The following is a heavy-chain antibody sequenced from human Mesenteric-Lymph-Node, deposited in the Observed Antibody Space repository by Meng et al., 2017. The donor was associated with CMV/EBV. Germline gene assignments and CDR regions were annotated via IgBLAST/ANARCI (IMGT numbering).Heavy chain of an antibody. D-gene: IGHD4-23*01. CDR2: INPNSGGT. Sequence: ASVKVSCKASGYTFTGYYMHWVRQAPGQGLEWMGWINPNSGGTNYAQKFQGRVTMTRDTSISTAYMELSRLRSEDTAVYYCARGSDYGGNTFDYWGQGTLVTVSS. CDR1: GYTFTGYY. V-gene: IGHV1-2*02. CDR3: ARGSDYGGNTFDY. J-gene: IGHJ4*02.